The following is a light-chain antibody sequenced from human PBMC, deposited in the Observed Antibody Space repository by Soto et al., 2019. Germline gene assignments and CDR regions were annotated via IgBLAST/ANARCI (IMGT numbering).Light chain of an antibody. CDR2: GAS. CDR3: QQYNNWPRT. V-gene: IGKV3-15*01. Sequence: EIVMTQSPATLSVSPGERATLSCRASQSVSSNLAWYQQKPGQAPRLLIYGASTRATGIPARFSGSGSGTEFTLTISSLQPEDFAVCYCQQYNNWPRTFGQGTKVDIK. CDR1: QSVSSN. J-gene: IGKJ1*01.